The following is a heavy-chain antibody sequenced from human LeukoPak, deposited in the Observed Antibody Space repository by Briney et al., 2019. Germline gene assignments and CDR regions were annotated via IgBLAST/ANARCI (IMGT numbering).Heavy chain of an antibody. CDR3: ARNPGSGSYYSEFDY. D-gene: IGHD3-10*01. J-gene: IGHJ4*02. Sequence: ASVKVSCKASGGTFSSYAISWVRQAPGQGLEWMGRIIPILGIANYAQKFQGRVTITADKSTSTAYMELSSLRSEDTAVYYCARNPGSGSYYSEFDYWGQGTLVTVSS. V-gene: IGHV1-69*04. CDR2: IIPILGIA. CDR1: GGTFSSYA.